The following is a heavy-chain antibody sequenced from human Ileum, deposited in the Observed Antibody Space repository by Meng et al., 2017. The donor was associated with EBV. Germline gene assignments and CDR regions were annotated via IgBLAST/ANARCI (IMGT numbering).Heavy chain of an antibody. CDR2: IDYSGST. CDR1: GASISISLYY. J-gene: IGHJ4*02. D-gene: IGHD3-16*02. V-gene: IGHV4-39*07. CDR3: VRDRSYDYVWGSYRYTLDF. Sequence: RPALMYPSDPVSLTVSVSGASISISLYYWGWTRQPPGKGLEWIGSIDYSGSTYYNPSLKSRVTISVDRSKNQFSLKLTSVTDADTALYYCVRDRSYDYVWGSYRYTLDFWGQGTLVTV.